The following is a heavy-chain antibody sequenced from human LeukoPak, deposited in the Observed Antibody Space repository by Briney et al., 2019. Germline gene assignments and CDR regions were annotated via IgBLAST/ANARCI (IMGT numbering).Heavy chain of an antibody. CDR2: IATNGGST. J-gene: IGHJ4*02. CDR1: GFTFSSYT. V-gene: IGHV3-64D*06. Sequence: PGGSLRLSCAASGFTFSSYTMHWVRQAPGKGLEYVAGIATNGGSTFYADSVKDRFTISRDNSKSTMDLQMSSLRDEDTAVYYCVKHLRGDPSDNWGQGTLVTVSS. CDR3: VKHLRGDPSDN. D-gene: IGHD3-10*01.